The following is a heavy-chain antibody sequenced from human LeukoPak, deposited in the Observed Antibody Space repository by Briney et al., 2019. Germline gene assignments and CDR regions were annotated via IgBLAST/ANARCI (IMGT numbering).Heavy chain of an antibody. V-gene: IGHV3-11*01. J-gene: IGHJ4*02. CDR3: ARDSSGGATTTFDL. CDR2: ISNTGNSK. D-gene: IGHD1-26*01. Sequence: GGSLRLSCAASGFTFTQYYMGWIRQAPGKGLEWISYISNTGNSKYYAAFVKGRFTISRDNADNSLSLQMNSLRAGDTAVYYCARDSSGGATTTFDLWGQGALVTVSS. CDR1: GFTFTQYY.